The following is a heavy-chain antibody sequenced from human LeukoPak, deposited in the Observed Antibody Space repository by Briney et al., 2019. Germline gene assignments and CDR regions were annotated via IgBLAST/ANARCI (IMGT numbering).Heavy chain of an antibody. CDR1: GGSFSGYY. D-gene: IGHD3-16*01. V-gene: IGHV4-34*01. CDR2: INHSGST. Sequence: SETLSLTCAVYGGSFSGYYWSWIRQPPGKGLEWIGEINHSGSTNYNPSLKSRVTISVDTSKNQSSLKLSSVTAADTAVYYCARAAYDNVWGRLDYFDYWGQGTLVTVSS. J-gene: IGHJ4*02. CDR3: ARAAYDNVWGRLDYFDY.